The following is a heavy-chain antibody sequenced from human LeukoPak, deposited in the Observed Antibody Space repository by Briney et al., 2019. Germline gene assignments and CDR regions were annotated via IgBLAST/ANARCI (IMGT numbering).Heavy chain of an antibody. CDR3: ASVSSSGWYRPDY. CDR2: INHSGST. V-gene: IGHV4-34*01. Sequence: LKPSETLSLTCAVYGLSFSGYYWGWIRQPPGKGLEWIGEINHSGSTNYNPSLKSRVTISVDTSKNQFSLKLSSVTAADTAVYYCASVSSSGWYRPDYWGQGTLVTVSS. J-gene: IGHJ4*02. D-gene: IGHD6-19*01. CDR1: GLSFSGYY.